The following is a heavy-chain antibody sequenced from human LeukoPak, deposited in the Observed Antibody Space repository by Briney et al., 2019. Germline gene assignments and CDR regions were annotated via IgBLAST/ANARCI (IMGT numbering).Heavy chain of an antibody. Sequence: GASVKVACKASGYTFTDYYIHWVRQAPGQGLEWMGWINAKSGDTEYAQKFQARVTMTRDTFITTTYMEVSRLSSDDTAVYYCARQNTGRLDYWGQGTLVTVSS. J-gene: IGHJ4*02. CDR1: GYTFTDYY. V-gene: IGHV1-2*02. CDR2: INAKSGDT. D-gene: IGHD2-8*02. CDR3: ARQNTGRLDY.